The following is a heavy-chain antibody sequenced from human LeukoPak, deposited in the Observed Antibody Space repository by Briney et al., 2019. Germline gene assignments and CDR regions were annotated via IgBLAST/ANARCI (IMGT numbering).Heavy chain of an antibody. J-gene: IGHJ3*01. CDR1: GFIFRSYP. Sequence: GGSLRLSCAASGFIFRSYPMHWVRQAPGKGLEWVAVVSYDGSGGNYADSVNGRFTISRDNSKNTLYLQMNSLRAEDTAVFYCARDGVGTAFDLWGQGTMVTVSS. V-gene: IGHV3-30*01. D-gene: IGHD1-26*01. CDR2: VSYDGSGG. CDR3: ARDGVGTAFDL.